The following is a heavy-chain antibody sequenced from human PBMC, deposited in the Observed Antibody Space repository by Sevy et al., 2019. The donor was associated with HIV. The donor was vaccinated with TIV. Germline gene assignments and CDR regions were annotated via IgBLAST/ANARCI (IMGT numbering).Heavy chain of an antibody. CDR2: IYGSGST. CDR1: GGSISLYY. Sequence: GSLRLSCTVSGGSISLYYWSWIRQPAGKGLEWIGHIYGSGSTSYNPSLKSRVTMSVDTSQNQISLKLTSVTAADTAVNYCAREAKLGAPLGYWGQGTLVTVSS. D-gene: IGHD3-16*01. V-gene: IGHV4-4*07. CDR3: AREAKLGAPLGY. J-gene: IGHJ4*02.